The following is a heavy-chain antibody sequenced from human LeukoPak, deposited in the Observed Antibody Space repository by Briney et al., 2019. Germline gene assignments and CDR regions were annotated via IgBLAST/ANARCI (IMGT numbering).Heavy chain of an antibody. J-gene: IGHJ4*02. CDR3: ARGTIDFIAVTYYFDY. Sequence: RASETLSLTCTVSGGSISSYYWSWIRQPAGKGLEWIGRIYTSGSTNYNPSLKSRVTMSVDTSKNQFSLKLSSVTAADTAVYYCARGTIDFIAVTYYFDYWGQGTLVTVSS. V-gene: IGHV4-4*07. CDR1: GGSISSYY. D-gene: IGHD4-11*01. CDR2: IYTSGST.